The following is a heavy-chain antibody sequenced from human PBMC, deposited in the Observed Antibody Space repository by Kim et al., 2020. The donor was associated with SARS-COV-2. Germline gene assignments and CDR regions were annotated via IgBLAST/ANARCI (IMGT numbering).Heavy chain of an antibody. J-gene: IGHJ4*02. Sequence: GSTYYADFVKGRFTISRDNSKNTLYLQMNSLRAEDTAVYYCAKDPGPGGYWGQGTLVTVSS. V-gene: IGHV3-23*01. D-gene: IGHD1-26*01. CDR3: AKDPGPGGY. CDR2: GST.